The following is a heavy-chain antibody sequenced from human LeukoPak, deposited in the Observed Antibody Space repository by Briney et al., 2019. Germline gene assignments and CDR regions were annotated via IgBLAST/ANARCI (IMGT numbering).Heavy chain of an antibody. CDR3: ARGGGVVALQR. J-gene: IGHJ1*01. V-gene: IGHV3-66*01. CDR2: IYSGGST. Sequence: GSLRLPCAASGFTVISNYMSWVRQAPGKGLEWPSVIYSGGSTYYADSVKGRFTISRDNSKNTLYLQMNSLRAEDTAVYYCARGGGVVALQRWGQGTLVTVSS. CDR1: GFTVISNY. D-gene: IGHD3-22*01.